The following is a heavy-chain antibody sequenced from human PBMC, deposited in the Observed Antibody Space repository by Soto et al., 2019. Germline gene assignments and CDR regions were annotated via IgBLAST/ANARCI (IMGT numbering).Heavy chain of an antibody. Sequence: SETLSLTCTVSGGSISSSSYYWGWIRQPPGKGLEWIGSIYYSGSTYYNPSLKSRVTISVDTSKNQFSLKLSSVTAADTAVYYCARGREFGGVIVLNIFDYWGQGTLVTVSS. CDR3: ARGREFGGVIVLNIFDY. CDR1: GGSISSSSYY. CDR2: IYYSGST. J-gene: IGHJ4*02. V-gene: IGHV4-39*01. D-gene: IGHD3-16*02.